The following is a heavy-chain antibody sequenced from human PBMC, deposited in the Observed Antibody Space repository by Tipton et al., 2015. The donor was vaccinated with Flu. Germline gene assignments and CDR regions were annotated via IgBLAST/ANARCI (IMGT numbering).Heavy chain of an antibody. V-gene: IGHV3-9*01. CDR1: GFTFSSYA. D-gene: IGHD1-1*01. CDR3: AKDIAAGYTNNWEAIDI. CDR2: ISWNNIGV. J-gene: IGHJ3*02. Sequence: SLRLSCAASGFTFSSYAMHWVRQAPGKGLEWVSGISWNNIGVEYADSVKGRFTISRDNTKNSLFLQMNSLREEDTALYHCAKDIAAGYTNNWEAIDIWGQGTMVTVSS.